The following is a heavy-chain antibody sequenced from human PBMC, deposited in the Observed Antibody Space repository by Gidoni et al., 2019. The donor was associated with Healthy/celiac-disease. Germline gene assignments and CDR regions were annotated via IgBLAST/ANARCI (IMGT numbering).Heavy chain of an antibody. V-gene: IGHV3-53*02. CDR2: IYSGGST. CDR3: ARESTSEVVTAISPHGYFDL. CDR1: GFTVSSNY. D-gene: IGHD2-21*02. J-gene: IGHJ2*01. Sequence: EVQLVETGGGLIQPGGSLRLSCAASGFTVSSNYLSWVLQAPGKGLEWVSVIYSGGSTYYADSVKGRFTISRDNSKNTLYLQMNSLRAEDTAVYYCARESTSEVVTAISPHGYFDLWGRGTLVTVSS.